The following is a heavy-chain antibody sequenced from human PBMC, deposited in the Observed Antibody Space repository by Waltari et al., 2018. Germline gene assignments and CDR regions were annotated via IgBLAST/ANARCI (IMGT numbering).Heavy chain of an antibody. D-gene: IGHD6-6*01. CDR3: ARSEYSSSSPFWFDP. CDR2: IYYSGST. Sequence: QAQLQESGPGLVKPSETLSLTCTVSGGSISSHYWSWIRQPPGKGLEWIGYIYYSGSTNYNPSLKSRVTISVDTSKNQFSLKLSSVTAADTAVYYCARSEYSSSSPFWFDPWGQGTLVTVSS. J-gene: IGHJ5*02. CDR1: GGSISSHY. V-gene: IGHV4-59*11.